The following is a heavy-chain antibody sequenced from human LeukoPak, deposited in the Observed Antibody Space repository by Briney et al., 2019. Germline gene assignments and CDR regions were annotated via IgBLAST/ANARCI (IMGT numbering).Heavy chain of an antibody. V-gene: IGHV3-23*01. CDR3: AKSDCGGDCHLLDY. Sequence: SCKASGGTFSSYAISWVRQAPGKGLEWVSHFGGSGGTIYYADSVKGRFTISRDNSKNTLYLQMNSLRAEDTAVYYCAKSDCGGDCHLLDYWGQGTLVTVSS. CDR2: FGGSGGTI. D-gene: IGHD2-21*02. CDR1: GGTFSSYA. J-gene: IGHJ4*02.